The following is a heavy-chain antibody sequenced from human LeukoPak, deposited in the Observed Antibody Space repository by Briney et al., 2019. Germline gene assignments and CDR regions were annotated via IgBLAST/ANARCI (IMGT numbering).Heavy chain of an antibody. D-gene: IGHD2-2*01. CDR2: MNPNSGNT. V-gene: IGHV1-8*01. CDR1: GYTFTSYD. Sequence: ASVTVSCKASGYTFTSYDINWVRQATGQGLEWMGWMNPNSGNTGYAQKFQGRVTMTRNTSISTAYMELSSLRSEDTAVYYCAREGSDIVVVPAATENWFDPWGQGTLVTVSS. J-gene: IGHJ5*02. CDR3: AREGSDIVVVPAATENWFDP.